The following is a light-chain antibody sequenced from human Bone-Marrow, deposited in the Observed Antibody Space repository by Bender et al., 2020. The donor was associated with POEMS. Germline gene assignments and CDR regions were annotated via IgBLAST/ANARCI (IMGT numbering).Light chain of an antibody. CDR1: TLPKQY. Sequence: SYELTQPPSVSVSPGQTARITCSGDTLPKQYVYWYQQRPGQAPVLVISKDTERPSGIPERFSGSSSGTTVTLTISGVQAEDEADYYCQIADTSGWVFGGGTKLTVL. CDR2: KDT. CDR3: QIADTSGWV. V-gene: IGLV3-25*03. J-gene: IGLJ3*02.